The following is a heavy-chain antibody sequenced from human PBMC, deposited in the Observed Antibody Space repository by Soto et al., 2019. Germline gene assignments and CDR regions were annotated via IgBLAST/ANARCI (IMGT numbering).Heavy chain of an antibody. V-gene: IGHV4-34*01. CDR3: ARRRYSSGWYGDI. CDR2: INHSGST. CDR1: GGSFSGYY. D-gene: IGHD6-19*01. J-gene: IGHJ3*02. Sequence: PSGTLSLTCAVYGGSFSGYYWSWIRQPPGKGLEWIGEINHSGSTNYNPSLKSRVTISVDTSKNQFSLKLSSVTAADTAVYYCARRRYSSGWYGDIWGQGTMVTVSS.